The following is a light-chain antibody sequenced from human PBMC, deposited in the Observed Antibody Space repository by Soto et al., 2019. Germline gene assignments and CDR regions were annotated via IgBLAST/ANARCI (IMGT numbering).Light chain of an antibody. CDR2: EGS. Sequence: QSALTQPASVSWSPGQSITISCTGTSSDVGSSNLVSWYQQYPGKAPKLIIYEGSKRPSGVSNRFSGSKSGNTASLKISGLQAEDEADYYCCSYAGSNTWVFGGGTKLTVL. V-gene: IGLV2-23*01. CDR3: CSYAGSNTWV. CDR1: SSDVGSSNL. J-gene: IGLJ3*02.